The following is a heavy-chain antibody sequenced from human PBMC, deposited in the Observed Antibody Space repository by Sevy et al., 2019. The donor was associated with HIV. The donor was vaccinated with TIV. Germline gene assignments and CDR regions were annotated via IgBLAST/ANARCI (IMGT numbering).Heavy chain of an antibody. CDR3: ARGMSILMVYAPQDAFDI. J-gene: IGHJ3*02. V-gene: IGHV3-30-3*01. D-gene: IGHD2-8*01. CDR2: ISYDGSNK. Sequence: GGSLRLSCAASGFTFSRYAMHWVRQAPGKGLEWVAVISYDGSNKYYADSVKGRFSISRDNSKNTLYLQMNSLRAEETAVYYCARGMSILMVYAPQDAFDIWGQGTMVTVSS. CDR1: GFTFSRYA.